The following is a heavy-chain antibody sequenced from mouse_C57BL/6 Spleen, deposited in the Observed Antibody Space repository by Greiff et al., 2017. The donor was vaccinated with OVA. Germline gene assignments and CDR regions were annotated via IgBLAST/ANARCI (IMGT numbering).Heavy chain of an antibody. Sequence: EVMLVESGGGLVQPKGSLKLSCAASGFSFNTYAMNWVRQAPGKGLEWVARIRSKSNNYATYYADSVKDRFTISRDESESMLYPQMNNLKTEDTAMYYCVRHCKTHYAMDYWGQGTSVTVSS. CDR1: GFSFNTYA. V-gene: IGHV10-1*01. CDR2: IRSKSNNYAT. CDR3: VRHCKTHYAMDY. J-gene: IGHJ4*01.